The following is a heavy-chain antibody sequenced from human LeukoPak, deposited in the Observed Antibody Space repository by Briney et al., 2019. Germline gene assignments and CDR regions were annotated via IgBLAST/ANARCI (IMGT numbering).Heavy chain of an antibody. CDR3: TADYSSGWLYYYYYGMDV. D-gene: IGHD6-19*01. J-gene: IGHJ6*02. CDR1: GFTFSNAW. CDR2: IKSKTDGGTT. V-gene: IGHV3-15*07. Sequence: GGSLRLSCAASGFTFSNAWMNWVRQAPGKGLEWVGRIKSKTDGGTTDYAAPVKGGFTISRDDSKNTLYLQMNSLKTEDTAVYYCTADYSSGWLYYYYYGMDVWGQGTTVTVSS.